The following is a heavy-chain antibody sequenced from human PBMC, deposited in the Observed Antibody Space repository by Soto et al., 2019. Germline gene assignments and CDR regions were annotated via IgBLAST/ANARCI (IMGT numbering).Heavy chain of an antibody. CDR2: IYYSGST. J-gene: IGHJ5*02. D-gene: IGHD3-10*01. CDR1: GGSISSSNYY. CDR3: ARLKHGSGSPNWFDP. V-gene: IGHV4-39*01. Sequence: SETLSLTCTVSGGSISSSNYYWGWIRQPPGKGLEWIGSIYYSGSTYYNPSLKSRVTISVDTSKNQFSLKLSSVTAADTAVYYCARLKHGSGSPNWFDPWGQGTLVTVSS.